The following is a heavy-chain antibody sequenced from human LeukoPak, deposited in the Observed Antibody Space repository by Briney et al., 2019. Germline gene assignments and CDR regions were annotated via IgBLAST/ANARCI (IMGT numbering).Heavy chain of an antibody. Sequence: GRSLRLSCAASGFTFSSYGMHWVRQAPGKGLEWVAVIWYDGSNKYYADSVKGRFTISRDNSKNTLYLQMNSLRAEDTAVYYCARERFPTHLYYYGMDVWGQGTTVTVSS. CDR3: ARERFPTHLYYYGMDV. J-gene: IGHJ6*02. D-gene: IGHD3-10*01. CDR1: GFTFSSYG. V-gene: IGHV3-33*01. CDR2: IWYDGSNK.